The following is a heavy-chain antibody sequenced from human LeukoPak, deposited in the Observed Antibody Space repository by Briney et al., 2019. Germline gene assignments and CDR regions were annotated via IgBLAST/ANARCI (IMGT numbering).Heavy chain of an antibody. CDR2: IYYSGST. V-gene: IGHV4-59*01. CDR3: GRDLGAAAAFTV. Sequence: SETLSLTCTVSGGSISSYYWSWIRQPPGKGLEWIAYIYYSGSTNYNPSLKSRVTISLDTSKNQFSLKLSSVTAADTAVYYCGRDLGAAAAFTVWGKGTTVTVSS. D-gene: IGHD6-13*01. CDR1: GGSISSYY. J-gene: IGHJ6*04.